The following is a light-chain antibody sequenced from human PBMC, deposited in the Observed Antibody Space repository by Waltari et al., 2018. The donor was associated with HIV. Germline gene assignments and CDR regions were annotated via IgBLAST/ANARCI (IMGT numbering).Light chain of an antibody. CDR3: QQYGNSPIT. CDR2: STY. J-gene: IGKJ5*01. Sequence: EIVLTQSPGPLSLSPGDRATLSCRASQSVSSTYLGWHQQRPGQAPRLLIYSTYSRAPDVPDRFSGSGSGTDFTLTISRLEPEDFAVYYCQQYGNSPITFGQGTRLEIK. V-gene: IGKV3-20*01. CDR1: QSVSSTY.